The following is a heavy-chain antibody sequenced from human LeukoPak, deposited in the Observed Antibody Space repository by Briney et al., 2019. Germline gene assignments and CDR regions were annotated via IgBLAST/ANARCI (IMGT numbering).Heavy chain of an antibody. CDR3: ASSPTTFYSGSSYYYFDY. J-gene: IGHJ4*02. CDR2: IYYSGST. D-gene: IGHD3-10*01. Sequence: SETLSLTCTVSGGSISSSSYYWGWIRQPPGKGLEWIGSIYYSGSTYYNPSLKSRVTISVDTSKNQFSLKLSSVTAADTAVYYCASSPTTFYSGSSYYYFDYWGQGTLVTVSS. CDR1: GGSISSSSYY. V-gene: IGHV4-39*01.